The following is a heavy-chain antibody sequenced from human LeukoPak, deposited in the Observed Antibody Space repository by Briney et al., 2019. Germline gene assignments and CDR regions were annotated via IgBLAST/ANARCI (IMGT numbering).Heavy chain of an antibody. V-gene: IGHV3-7*01. J-gene: IGHJ4*02. CDR1: GFTFSSYW. CDR3: TRVRTSGEEDY. CDR2: IKQDGSEK. D-gene: IGHD3-10*01. Sequence: GGSLRLSCAASGFTFSSYWMSWVRQAPGKGLEWVASIKQDGSEKHCVDSVKGRFIISRDNARNSLYLQMNNLRAEDTAVYYCTRVRTSGEEDYWGQGTLVTVSS.